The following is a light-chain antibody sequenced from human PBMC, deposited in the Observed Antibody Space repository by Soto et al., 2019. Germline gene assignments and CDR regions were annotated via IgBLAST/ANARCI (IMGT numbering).Light chain of an antibody. J-gene: IGKJ1*01. Sequence: AIQMTQSPSSLSASVGARVTITCRASQGVRDDLAWYQQKPGKAPKLLIYAASSLQSGAPSRFSGSGSGTHFTRTISSLQPEDFATYYCLQDYSYPLTYGQGNKVEI. CDR1: QGVRDD. V-gene: IGKV1-6*01. CDR3: LQDYSYPLT. CDR2: AAS.